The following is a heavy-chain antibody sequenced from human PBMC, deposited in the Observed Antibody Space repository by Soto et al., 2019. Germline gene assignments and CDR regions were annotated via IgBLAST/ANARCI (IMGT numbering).Heavy chain of an antibody. CDR1: GFTVSSNY. CDR2: IYSGGST. CDR3: ATTVPQSPFDY. D-gene: IGHD4-17*01. J-gene: IGHJ4*02. V-gene: IGHV3-53*01. Sequence: GGSLRLSCAASGFTVSSNYMSWVRQAPGKGLEWVSVIYSGGSTYYADSVKGRFTISGDNSKNTLYLQMNSLRAEDTAVYYCATTVPQSPFDYWGQGTLVTVSS.